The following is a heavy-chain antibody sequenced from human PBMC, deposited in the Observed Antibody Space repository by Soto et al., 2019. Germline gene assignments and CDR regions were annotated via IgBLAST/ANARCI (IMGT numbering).Heavy chain of an antibody. CDR3: ARHRDDYVWGSYRYLYY. V-gene: IGHV4-39*01. CDR1: AGSISSISYY. CDR2: IYYSGST. J-gene: IGHJ4*02. Sequence: PSEILSRTCTVSAGSISSISYYWGGIRQPPGKGLEWIGSIYYSGSTYYNPSLKSRVTISVDTSKNQFSLKLSYVTAADTAVYYCARHRDDYVWGSYRYLYYWGQGTLVTVSS. D-gene: IGHD3-16*02.